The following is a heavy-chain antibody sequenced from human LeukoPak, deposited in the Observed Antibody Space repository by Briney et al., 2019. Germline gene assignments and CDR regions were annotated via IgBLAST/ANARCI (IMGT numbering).Heavy chain of an antibody. Sequence: ASVTLSCKASGYTFTGYYMHWVRQAPGQGLEWMGWINPNSGGTNYAQKFQGRVTMTRDTSISTAYMELSRLRSDDTAVYYCARLGAVAGTGPLGYWGQGTLVTVSS. D-gene: IGHD6-19*01. J-gene: IGHJ4*02. CDR3: ARLGAVAGTGPLGY. CDR1: GYTFTGYY. CDR2: INPNSGGT. V-gene: IGHV1-2*02.